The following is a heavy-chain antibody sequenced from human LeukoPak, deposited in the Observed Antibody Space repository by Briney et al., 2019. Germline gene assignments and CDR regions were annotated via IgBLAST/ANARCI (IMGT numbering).Heavy chain of an antibody. Sequence: GGSLRLSCAASGFTFSDYYMSWIRQAPGQGLEWVSYISSSGSTIYYADSVKGRFTISRDNAKNSLYLQMNSLRAEDTAVYYCAREQPYCSSTSCSFPSGDAFDIWGQGTMVTVSS. CDR3: AREQPYCSSTSCSFPSGDAFDI. V-gene: IGHV3-11*04. D-gene: IGHD2-2*01. CDR2: ISSSGSTI. J-gene: IGHJ3*02. CDR1: GFTFSDYY.